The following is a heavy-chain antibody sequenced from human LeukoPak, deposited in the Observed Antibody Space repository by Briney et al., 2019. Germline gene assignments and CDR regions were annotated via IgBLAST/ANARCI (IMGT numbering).Heavy chain of an antibody. Sequence: GASVKVSCKVSGYTLTEFSMYWVRQAPGKGLEWMGGFDPEDGETFYAQKFQGRLTMTTDTSTSTAYMELRSLRSDDTAVYYCARTSTVTTLKYWGQGTLVTVSS. CDR1: GYTLTEFS. V-gene: IGHV1-24*01. J-gene: IGHJ4*02. CDR3: ARTSTVTTLKY. CDR2: FDPEDGET. D-gene: IGHD4-17*01.